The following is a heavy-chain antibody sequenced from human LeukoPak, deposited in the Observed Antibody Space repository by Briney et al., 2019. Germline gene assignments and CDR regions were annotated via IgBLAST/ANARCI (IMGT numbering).Heavy chain of an antibody. Sequence: GGSLRLSCAASGFTFSSYSMNWVRQAPGKGLEWVSSITRSNYIYYADSVKGRFTISRDNAKNSLYLQMNSLRAEDTAVYYCARGHTAVTRHFDFWGQGTLVTVSS. CDR2: ITRSNYI. V-gene: IGHV3-21*06. D-gene: IGHD4-17*01. CDR1: GFTFSSYS. CDR3: ARGHTAVTRHFDF. J-gene: IGHJ4*02.